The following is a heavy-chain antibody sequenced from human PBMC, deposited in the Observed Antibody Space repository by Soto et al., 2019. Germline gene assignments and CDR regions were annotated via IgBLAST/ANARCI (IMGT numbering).Heavy chain of an antibody. J-gene: IGHJ4*02. D-gene: IGHD3-10*01. CDR2: IYYSGST. CDR3: AREGYTLVRGVRQFDY. Sequence: SETLSLTCTVSGGSISSYYWSWIRQPPGKGLEWIGYIYYSGSTNYNPSLKSRVTISVDTSKNQFSLKLSSVTAADTAVYYCAREGYTLVRGVRQFDYWGQGTLVIVSS. V-gene: IGHV4-59*01. CDR1: GGSISSYY.